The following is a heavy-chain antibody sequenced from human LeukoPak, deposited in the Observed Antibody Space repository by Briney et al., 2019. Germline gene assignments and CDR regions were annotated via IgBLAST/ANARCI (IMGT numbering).Heavy chain of an antibody. CDR2: ISYAGSNN. J-gene: IGHJ6*02. D-gene: IGHD3-10*01. CDR3: ARATHTTYVLGRYYYYAMDV. CDR1: GFTFSSYT. Sequence: GGSLRLSCAASGFTFSSYTMDWVRQAPGKGLEWVARISYAGSNNYYADSVKGRFTISSDNPKNTLYLQMDSLRAEDTAVYYCARATHTTYVLGRYYYYAMDVWGQGTTVTVSS. V-gene: IGHV3-30-3*01.